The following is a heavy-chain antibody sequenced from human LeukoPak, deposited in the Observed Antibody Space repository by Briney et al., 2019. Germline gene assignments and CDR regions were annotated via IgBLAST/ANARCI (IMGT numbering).Heavy chain of an antibody. CDR2: IKQDGSEK. CDR3: ARRDGYCSSTSCYADYYYGMDV. V-gene: IGHV3-7*03. Sequence: GGSLRLSCAASGFTFSSYWMSWVRQAPGKGLEWVANIKQDGSEKYYVDSVEGRFTISRDNAKNSLYLQMNSLRAEDTAVYYCARRDGYCSSTSCYADYYYGMDVWGQGTTVTVSS. J-gene: IGHJ6*02. D-gene: IGHD2-2*01. CDR1: GFTFSSYW.